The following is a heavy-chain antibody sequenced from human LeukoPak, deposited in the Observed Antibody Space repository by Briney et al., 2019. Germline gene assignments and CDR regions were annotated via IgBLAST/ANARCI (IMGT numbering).Heavy chain of an antibody. Sequence: PGGSLRLSCAASGFTVSRNFMTWVRQAPGKGLEWVSVVYSGGTTYYADSVKGRFTISRDISKNTLYLQMNSLRGEDTATYYCARYPDFYYAMDVWGQGTTVTVSS. J-gene: IGHJ6*02. CDR1: GFTVSRNF. CDR2: VYSGGTT. V-gene: IGHV3-53*01. CDR3: ARYPDFYYAMDV. D-gene: IGHD3-16*02.